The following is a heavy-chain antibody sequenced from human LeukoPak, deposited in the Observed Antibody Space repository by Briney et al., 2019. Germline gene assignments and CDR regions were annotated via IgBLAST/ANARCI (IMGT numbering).Heavy chain of an antibody. CDR2: VSSSGGTV. CDR1: GFTFSTYT. D-gene: IGHD2-2*01. Sequence: GGSLRLSCAASGFTFSTYTMNWVRQAPGKGLEWVSYVSSSGGTVYYADPVKGRFTISRDNAKNSLYLQMNSLRAEDTAVYYCARVGTTNYYFYYMDVWGKGTTVTVSS. CDR3: ARVGTTNYYFYYMDV. J-gene: IGHJ6*03. V-gene: IGHV3-48*04.